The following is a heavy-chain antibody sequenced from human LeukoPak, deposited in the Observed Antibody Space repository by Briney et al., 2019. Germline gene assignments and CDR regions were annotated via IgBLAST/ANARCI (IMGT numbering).Heavy chain of an antibody. V-gene: IGHV3-7*01. CDR2: IKQDGSEK. J-gene: IGHJ3*02. CDR1: GFTFSSYW. Sequence: GGSLRLSCAASGFTFSSYWMSWVRQAPGKGLEWVANIKQDGSEKYYVDSVKGRFTISRDNAKNSLYLQMNSLRAEDTAVYYCASAVVQRADAFDIWGQGTMVTVSS. CDR3: ASAVVQRADAFDI. D-gene: IGHD1-1*01.